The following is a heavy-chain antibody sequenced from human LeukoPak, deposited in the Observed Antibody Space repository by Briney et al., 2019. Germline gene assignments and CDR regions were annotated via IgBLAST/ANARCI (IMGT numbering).Heavy chain of an antibody. D-gene: IGHD1-26*01. CDR3: AKEPREWELPDY. V-gene: IGHV3-30*02. CDR2: IRYDGSNK. J-gene: IGHJ4*02. Sequence: GRSLRLSCAASGFTFSSYAMHWVRQAPGKGLEWVAFIRYDGSNKYYADSVKGRFTISRDNSRNTLYLQMNSLRVEDTAVYYCAKEPREWELPDYWGQGTLVTVSS. CDR1: GFTFSSYA.